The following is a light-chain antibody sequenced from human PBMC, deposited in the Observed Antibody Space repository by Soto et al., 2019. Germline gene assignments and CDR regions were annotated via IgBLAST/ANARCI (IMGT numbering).Light chain of an antibody. Sequence: DIQMTQSPSTLSSSLVDRFXXTCRASQSISSWLAWYQQKPGKAPKLLIYKASTLKSGVPSRFSGSGSGTEFTLTISSLQPADFATYYCQQYNYYPTFGQGTRLEI. CDR2: KAS. V-gene: IGKV1-5*03. CDR1: QSISSW. J-gene: IGKJ5*01. CDR3: QQYNYYPT.